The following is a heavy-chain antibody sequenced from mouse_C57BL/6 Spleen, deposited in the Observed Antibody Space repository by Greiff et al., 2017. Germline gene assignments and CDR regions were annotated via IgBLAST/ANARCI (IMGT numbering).Heavy chain of an antibody. J-gene: IGHJ2*01. V-gene: IGHV1-64*01. D-gene: IGHD1-1*01. CDR3: ARSYYGSYFDS. CDR2: IHPISGST. CDR1: GYTFTSYW. Sequence: QVQLQQPGAELVKPGASVKLSCKASGYTFTSYWMHWVKQRPGQGLEWIGMIHPISGSTNYNEKFKSKATLTVDKSSSTAYMQLSSLTSEDSAVFSCARSYYGSYFDSWVQGTTLKVSS.